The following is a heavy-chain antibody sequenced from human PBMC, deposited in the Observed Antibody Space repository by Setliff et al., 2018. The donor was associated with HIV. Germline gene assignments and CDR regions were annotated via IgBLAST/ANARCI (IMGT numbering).Heavy chain of an antibody. V-gene: IGHV3-7*03. Sequence: GGSLRLSCAASGFTFSDYWMTWVRQAPGKGLEWVANIKQDGIEKYYVDSVKGRFTVSRDNANYSLSLQMNSLRVEDTAVYYCARGPENFDYWGHGTLVTVS. CDR2: IKQDGIEK. CDR3: ARGPENFDY. J-gene: IGHJ4*01. CDR1: GFTFSDYW.